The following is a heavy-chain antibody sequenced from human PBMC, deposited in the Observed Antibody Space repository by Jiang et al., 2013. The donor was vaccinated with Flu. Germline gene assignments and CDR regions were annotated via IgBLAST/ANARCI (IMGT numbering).Heavy chain of an antibody. Sequence: GSGLVKPSQTLSLTCAVSGGSISSGGYSWSWIRQPPGKGLEWIGYIYYSGSTYYNPSLKSRVTISVDTSKNQFSLKLSSVTAADTAVYYCARDSGGYDSNWGQGTLVTVSS. CDR3: ARDSGGYDSN. J-gene: IGHJ4*02. CDR2: IYYSGST. V-gene: IGHV4-30-4*07. D-gene: IGHD5-12*01. CDR1: GGSISSGGYS.